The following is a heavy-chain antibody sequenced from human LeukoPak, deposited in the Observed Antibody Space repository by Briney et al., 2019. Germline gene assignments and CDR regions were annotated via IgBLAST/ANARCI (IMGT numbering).Heavy chain of an antibody. CDR3: ARLRLYGSGGGDGFDI. J-gene: IGHJ3*02. CDR1: GGSISSANYY. V-gene: IGHV4-39*07. CDR2: VYNSGST. D-gene: IGHD3-10*01. Sequence: SETLSLTCTVSGGSISSANYYWGWIRQPSGKGLEWIGSVYNSGSTYYNPSLKSRVIVSLHMSQNQFSLRLTSVTAADTAMYFCARLRLYGSGGGDGFDIWGQGTMVTVSS.